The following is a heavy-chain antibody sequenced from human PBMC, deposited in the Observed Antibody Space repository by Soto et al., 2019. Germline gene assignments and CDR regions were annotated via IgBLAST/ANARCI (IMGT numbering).Heavy chain of an antibody. CDR2: IYYSGST. D-gene: IGHD3-16*01. V-gene: IGHV4-30-4*01. CDR3: AKGGGSLWGSSYYYYGMDV. Sequence: VQLQESGPGLVKPSQTLSLPCTVSGCSISSGDYYWSWIRQPPGQGLEWIGYIYYSGSTYYNPSLKSRVTISVDTSNIPFSRKLSSVTAADAAVYYCAKGGGSLWGSSYYYYGMDVWGQGTTVTVSS. CDR1: GCSISSGDYY. J-gene: IGHJ6*02.